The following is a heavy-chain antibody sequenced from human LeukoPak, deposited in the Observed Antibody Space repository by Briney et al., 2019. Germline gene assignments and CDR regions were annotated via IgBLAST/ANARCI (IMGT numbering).Heavy chain of an antibody. CDR2: INHSGST. J-gene: IGHJ2*01. CDR1: GGSFSVYY. D-gene: IGHD3-9*01. CDR3: ARGYYDILTGYSALGNWYFDL. Sequence: SETLSLTGAVYGGSFSVYYWSWIRQPPWKGLEWIGEINHSGSTNYNPSLKSRVTISVETSKNQFSLKLSPVTAADTAVYYCARGYYDILTGYSALGNWYFDLWGRGTLVTVSS. V-gene: IGHV4-34*01.